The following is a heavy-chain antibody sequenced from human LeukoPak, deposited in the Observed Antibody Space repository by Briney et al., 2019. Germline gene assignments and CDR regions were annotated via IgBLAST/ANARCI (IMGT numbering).Heavy chain of an antibody. CDR1: GFTFSSYA. CDR2: ISYGGSNK. V-gene: IGHV3-30-3*01. Sequence: GGSLRLSCAASGFTFSSYAMHWVRQAPGKGLEWVAVISYGGSNKYYADSVKGRFTISRDNSKNTLYLQMNSLRAEDTAVYYCARDPDGAEYFQHWGQGTLVTVSS. J-gene: IGHJ1*01. D-gene: IGHD2-8*01. CDR3: ARDPDGAEYFQH.